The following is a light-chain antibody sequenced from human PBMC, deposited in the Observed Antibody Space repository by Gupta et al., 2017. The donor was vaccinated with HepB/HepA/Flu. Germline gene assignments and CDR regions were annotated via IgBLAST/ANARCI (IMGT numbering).Light chain of an antibody. CDR3: CSSAGSHYV. CDR2: DVN. V-gene: IGLV2-11*01. Sequence: QPALTQPRPVSGAPGQSFTISCTGTRVDVGAYNYVSWYQQFPGKAPKLMIYDVNKRPSGVPDRFSASKSGNTASLTISGLQAEDEADYYCCSSAGSHYVFGTGTKVTVL. J-gene: IGLJ1*01. CDR1: RVDVGAYNY.